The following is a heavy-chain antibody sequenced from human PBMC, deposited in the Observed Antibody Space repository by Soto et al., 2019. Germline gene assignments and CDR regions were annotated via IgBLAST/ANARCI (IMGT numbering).Heavy chain of an antibody. Sequence: PGESLKISCKGSGYSFSSYWIGWVRQMPGRGLEWMGIIYPGDSDIDPTYSPSFQGQVSISADKSINTAYLQWSSLKASDTATYYCARHNPYCSGGACFGYFYGMDVWGQGTTVTVS. CDR2: IYPGDSDIDP. CDR3: ARHNPYCSGGACFGYFYGMDV. D-gene: IGHD2-15*01. V-gene: IGHV5-51*01. CDR1: GYSFSSYW. J-gene: IGHJ6*02.